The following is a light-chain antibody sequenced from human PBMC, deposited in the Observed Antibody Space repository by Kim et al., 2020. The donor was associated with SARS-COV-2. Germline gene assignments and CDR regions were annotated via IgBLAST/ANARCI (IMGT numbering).Light chain of an antibody. CDR1: SSEVGGYNC. Sequence: GQSVTISCTGTSSEVGGYNCVSWYQQHPGKAPKLMIYEVSKRPSGVPDRCSGSKSGNTASLTVSGLQAEDEADYYCSSYAGSNNLVFGGGTQLTVL. CDR2: EVS. V-gene: IGLV2-8*01. J-gene: IGLJ2*01. CDR3: SSYAGSNNLV.